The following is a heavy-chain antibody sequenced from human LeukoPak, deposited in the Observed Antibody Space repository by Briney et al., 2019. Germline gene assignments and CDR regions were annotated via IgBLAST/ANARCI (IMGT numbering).Heavy chain of an antibody. Sequence: ASVKVSCKASGYTFTSYGIRWVRQAPGQGLEGMGWISAYNGNTNYAQKLQGRVTMTTDTSTSTAYMELRSLRSDDTAVYYCARGWGRYCSSTSCYPFDPWGQGTLVTVSS. CDR1: GYTFTSYG. CDR3: ARGWGRYCSSTSCYPFDP. V-gene: IGHV1-18*01. CDR2: ISAYNGNT. J-gene: IGHJ5*02. D-gene: IGHD2-2*01.